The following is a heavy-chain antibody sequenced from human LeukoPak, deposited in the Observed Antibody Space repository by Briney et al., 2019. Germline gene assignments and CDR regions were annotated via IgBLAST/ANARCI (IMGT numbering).Heavy chain of an antibody. CDR2: ISSSSSTI. Sequence: GGPLRLSCAASGFTFSSYGMTGVRQAPGKALEWGSYISSSSSTIYYADSVKGRFTISRDNAKNSLYLQLNSLRAEDTAVYYCARGSYDDYWGQGTMVTVSS. D-gene: IGHD3-22*01. V-gene: IGHV3-48*01. CDR1: GFTFSSYG. J-gene: IGHJ4*02. CDR3: ARGSYDDY.